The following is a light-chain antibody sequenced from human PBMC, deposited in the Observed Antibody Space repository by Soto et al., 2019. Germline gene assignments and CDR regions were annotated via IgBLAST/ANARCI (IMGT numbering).Light chain of an antibody. V-gene: IGKV3-20*01. CDR3: QQYGSSRA. J-gene: IGKJ1*01. CDR2: GAS. Sequence: EIVLTQSPGTLSLSPGEGATLSCRASQSVSSSYLAWYQQKPGQAPRLLIYGASSRATGIPDRFSGSGYGTDFTLTISRLEPEDFAVYYCQQYGSSRAFGQGTKVDIK. CDR1: QSVSSSY.